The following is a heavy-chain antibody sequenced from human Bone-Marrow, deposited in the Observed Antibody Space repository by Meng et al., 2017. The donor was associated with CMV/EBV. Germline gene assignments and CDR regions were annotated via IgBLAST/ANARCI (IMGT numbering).Heavy chain of an antibody. D-gene: IGHD3-22*01. CDR3: ARAPYYYDSSGYPDY. CDR1: GGSTSSSSYY. CDR2: MYYSGRT. Sequence: SETLSLTCTVSGGSTSSSSYYWGWIRQPPGKGLEWIGSMYYSGRTYYNPSLKSRVTISVDTSKNQFSLKLSYVTAADTAVYYCARAPYYYDSSGYPDYWGQGTLVTVSS. V-gene: IGHV4-39*07. J-gene: IGHJ4*02.